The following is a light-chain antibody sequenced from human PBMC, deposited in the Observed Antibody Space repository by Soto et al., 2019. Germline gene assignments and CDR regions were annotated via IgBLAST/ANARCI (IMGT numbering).Light chain of an antibody. Sequence: DIQMTQSPSSLSASVGDRVTITCRASPGISNFLAWYQRKPGKVPKLLISAASTLQSGVPSRFSGSGSGTDFSLTISSLQPEDVGTYYCQKYNSAPYTFGQGTKLEIK. V-gene: IGKV1-27*01. CDR2: AAS. CDR1: PGISNF. CDR3: QKYNSAPYT. J-gene: IGKJ2*01.